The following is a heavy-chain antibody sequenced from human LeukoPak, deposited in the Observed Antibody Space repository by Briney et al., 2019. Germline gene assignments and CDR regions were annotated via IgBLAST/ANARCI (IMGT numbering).Heavy chain of an antibody. Sequence: KPSETLSLTCAVSGGSISRYYWSWIRQPAGKGLEWIGRIYTSGITDYNLSLKSRVTMSLDTSKNQFSLKLSSVTAADMAVYYCAKTYRLWGQGTLVTVSS. V-gene: IGHV4-4*07. CDR1: GGSISRYY. D-gene: IGHD1-26*01. CDR3: AKTYRL. J-gene: IGHJ4*02. CDR2: IYTSGIT.